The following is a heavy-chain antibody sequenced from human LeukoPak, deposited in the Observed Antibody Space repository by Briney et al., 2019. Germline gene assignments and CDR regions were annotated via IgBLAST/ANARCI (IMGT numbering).Heavy chain of an antibody. CDR2: MNPYSGGT. Sequence: GASVKVSCKASGYTFTSYDINWVRQAPGQGLEWMGWMNPYSGGTNYAQKFQGRVTMTRDTSINTAYMEVSRLRSDDTAVYYCARDGLRGYTYGRNYSYFYYLDVWGKGTTVTISS. D-gene: IGHD5-18*01. CDR3: ARDGLRGYTYGRNYSYFYYLDV. CDR1: GYTFTSYD. V-gene: IGHV1-2*02. J-gene: IGHJ6*03.